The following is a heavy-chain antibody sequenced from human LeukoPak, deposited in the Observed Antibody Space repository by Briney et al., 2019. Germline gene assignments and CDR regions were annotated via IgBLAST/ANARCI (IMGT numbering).Heavy chain of an antibody. CDR1: GFTFSSYA. V-gene: IGHV3-23*01. CDR3: AKGTTVTTRGWFDP. Sequence: PGGSLRLSCAASGFTFSSYAMSWARQAPGKGLEWVSAVSGSGGGTYYADSVEGRFTISRDNSKNTLYLQMNSLRAEDTAVYYCAKGTTVTTRGWFDPWGQGTLVTVSS. D-gene: IGHD4-17*01. J-gene: IGHJ5*02. CDR2: VSGSGGGT.